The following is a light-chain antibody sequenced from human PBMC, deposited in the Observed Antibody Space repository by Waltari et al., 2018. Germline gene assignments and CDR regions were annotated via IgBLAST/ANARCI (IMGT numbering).Light chain of an antibody. J-gene: IGKJ4*01. V-gene: IGKV4-1*01. Sequence: SVFYSSDNKNYVSWYQQKSGQPPKLLIYWASNRQSGVPDRFSGSGSGTDFTLTISSQQPEDVAVYYCQQSYDSPVTFGGGTKVEIK. CDR1: SVFYSSDNKNY. CDR2: WAS. CDR3: QQSYDSPVT.